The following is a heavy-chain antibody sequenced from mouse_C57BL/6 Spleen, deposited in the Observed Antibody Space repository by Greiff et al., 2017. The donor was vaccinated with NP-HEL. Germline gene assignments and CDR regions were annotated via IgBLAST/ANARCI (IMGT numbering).Heavy chain of an antibody. D-gene: IGHD2-2*01. V-gene: IGHV1-64*01. CDR1: GYTFTSYW. J-gene: IGHJ4*01. CDR3: ASIYYGYDGAMDY. CDR2: IHPNSGST. Sequence: QVHVKQPGAELVKPGASVKLSCKASGYTFTSYWMHWVKQRPGQGLEWIGMIHPNSGSTNYNEKFKSKATLTVDKSSSTAYMQLSSLTSEDSAVYYCASIYYGYDGAMDYWGQGTSVTVSS.